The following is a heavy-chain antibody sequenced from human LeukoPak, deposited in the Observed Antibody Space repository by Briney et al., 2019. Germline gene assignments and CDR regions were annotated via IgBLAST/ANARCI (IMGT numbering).Heavy chain of an antibody. Sequence: ASVKVSCKASGGTFSSYAISWVRQAPGQGLEWMGGIIPIFGTANYAQKFQGRVTITADESTSTAYMELSSLRSEDTAVYYCAREVGIREATRFDYWGQGTLVTVSS. CDR3: AREVGIREATRFDY. CDR2: IIPIFGTA. J-gene: IGHJ4*02. D-gene: IGHD1-1*01. CDR1: GGTFSSYA. V-gene: IGHV1-69*01.